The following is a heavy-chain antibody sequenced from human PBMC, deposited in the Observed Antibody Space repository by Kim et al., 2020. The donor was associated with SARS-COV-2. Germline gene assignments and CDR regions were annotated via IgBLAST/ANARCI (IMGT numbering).Heavy chain of an antibody. CDR2: INPSGGST. J-gene: IGHJ4*02. CDR1: GYTFTSYY. V-gene: IGHV1-46*01. Sequence: ASVKVSCKASGYTFTSYYMHWVRQAPGQGPEWMGIINPSGGSTSYAQKFQGRVTMTRDTSTSTVYMELSSLRSEDTAVYYCARDHRWLRYFHYWGQGTLVTVSS. D-gene: IGHD5-12*01. CDR3: ARDHRWLRYFHY.